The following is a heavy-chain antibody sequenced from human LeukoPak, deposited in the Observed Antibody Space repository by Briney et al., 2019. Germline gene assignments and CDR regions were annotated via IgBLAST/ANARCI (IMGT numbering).Heavy chain of an antibody. D-gene: IGHD6-19*01. CDR2: IYGAGAGIP. CDR1: GFTVNNNY. Sequence: GGSLRLSRATSGFTVNNNYMSWVRQAPGKGLEWVSVIYGAGAGIPYYIDSVKGRFTISRDNSRNTVYLQMNNMRVDDTAVYYCARVAGWHWFDPWGQGTLVTVSS. J-gene: IGHJ5*02. V-gene: IGHV3-53*01. CDR3: ARVAGWHWFDP.